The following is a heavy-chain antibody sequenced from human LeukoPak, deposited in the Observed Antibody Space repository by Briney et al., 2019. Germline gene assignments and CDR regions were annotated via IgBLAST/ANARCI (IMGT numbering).Heavy chain of an antibody. D-gene: IGHD4-11*01. J-gene: IGHJ4*02. CDR2: FSGNT. V-gene: IGHV4-38-2*02. Sequence: PSETLSLTCIVSGYSIDTNFCWGWIRPPPGKGLEWVGTFSGNTHYNPSLKSRVTISVDKSKNQFSLKLNSVTAADPAVYYCVRGSYSYYGVNHWGQGTLVTVSS. CDR3: VRGSYSYYGVNH. CDR1: GYSIDTNFC.